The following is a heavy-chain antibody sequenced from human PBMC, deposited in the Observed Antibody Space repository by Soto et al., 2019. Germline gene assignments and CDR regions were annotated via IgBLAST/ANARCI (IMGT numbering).Heavy chain of an antibody. J-gene: IGHJ5*02. D-gene: IGHD3-10*01. V-gene: IGHV4-34*01. Sequence: PSETLSLTCAVYGGSFSGYYWTWIRQPPGTGLEWIGEINHSGSTNYNPSLKSRVTISVDTSKNQFSLKLTSVTAEDTAVYYCARLGPYASGTYSFRHNLFDPWGQGTQVTVSS. CDR1: GGSFSGYY. CDR2: INHSGST. CDR3: ARLGPYASGTYSFRHNLFDP.